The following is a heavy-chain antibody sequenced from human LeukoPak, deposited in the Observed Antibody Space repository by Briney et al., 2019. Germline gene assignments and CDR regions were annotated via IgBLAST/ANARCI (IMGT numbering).Heavy chain of an antibody. D-gene: IGHD3-3*01. CDR2: ISGSGGST. CDR3: AKTEIRFLEWLSFDY. J-gene: IGHJ4*02. Sequence: GGSLRLSCAASGFTFSSYAMSWVRQAPGKGLEWVSAISGSGGSTYYADSVKGRFTISRGNSKNTLYLQMNSLRAEDTAVYYCAKTEIRFLEWLSFDYWGQGTLVTVSS. V-gene: IGHV3-23*01. CDR1: GFTFSSYA.